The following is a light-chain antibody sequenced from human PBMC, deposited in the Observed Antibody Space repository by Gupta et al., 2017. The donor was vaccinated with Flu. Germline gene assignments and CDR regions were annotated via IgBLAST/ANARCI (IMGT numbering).Light chain of an antibody. CDR2: EGS. J-gene: IGLJ2*01. CDR1: SSDVGRYHL. V-gene: IGLV2-23*01. CDR3: CSYAGSSTPVV. Sequence: HSALTQPAPVSGSPGQSITISCPGTSSDVGRYHLVSWYQQHPGKAPKLMIYEGSKRPSGVANRFSGSKSGNTASLTISGLQAEDEADYYCCSYAGSSTPVVFGGGTKLTVL.